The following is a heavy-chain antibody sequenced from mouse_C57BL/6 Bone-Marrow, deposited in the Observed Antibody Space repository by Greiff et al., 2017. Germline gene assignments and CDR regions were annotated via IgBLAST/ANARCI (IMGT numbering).Heavy chain of an antibody. CDR1: GYTFTSYW. Sequence: QVQLQQPGPELVKPGASVKLSCKASGYTFTSYWMHWVQQSPGQGLEWIGNINPSNGGTNYNEKFKSKATLNVDKSYSTADMQLSSLTSEDSAVYYWTRGGHYYGRTYWGTGTTVTVSS. D-gene: IGHD1-1*01. V-gene: IGHV1-53*01. CDR3: TRGGHYYGRTY. J-gene: IGHJ1*03. CDR2: INPSNGGT.